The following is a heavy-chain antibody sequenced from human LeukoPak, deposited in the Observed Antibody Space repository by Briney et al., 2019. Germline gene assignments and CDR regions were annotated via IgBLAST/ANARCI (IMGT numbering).Heavy chain of an antibody. D-gene: IGHD1-26*01. J-gene: IGHJ4*02. CDR3: ARDLWGAGDC. V-gene: IGHV3-74*01. CDR1: GFTFSSNW. CDR2: INRDGSST. Sequence: GGALRLSCAASGFTFSSNWRHWVRQAPGKGLVWVSRINRDGSSTIYADSVKGRFTISRDNAKNTLYLQMNSLTAEDTAVYYCARDLWGAGDCWGQGTLVTVSS.